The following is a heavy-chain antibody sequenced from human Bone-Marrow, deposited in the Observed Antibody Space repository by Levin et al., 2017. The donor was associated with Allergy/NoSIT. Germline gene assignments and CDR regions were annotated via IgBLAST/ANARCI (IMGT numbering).Heavy chain of an antibody. J-gene: IGHJ5*02. Sequence: SETLSLTCAVYGGSFSGYYWSWIRQPPGKGLEWIGEINHSGSTNYNPSLKSRVTISVDTSKNQFSLKLSSVTAADTAVYYCARGKVYYDSSGYYTNWFDPWGQGTLVTVSS. CDR3: ARGKVYYDSSGYYTNWFDP. CDR2: INHSGST. CDR1: GGSFSGYY. D-gene: IGHD3-22*01. V-gene: IGHV4-34*01.